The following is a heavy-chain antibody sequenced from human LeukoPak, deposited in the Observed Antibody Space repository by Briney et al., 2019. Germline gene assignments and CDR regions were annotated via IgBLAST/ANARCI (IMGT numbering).Heavy chain of an antibody. J-gene: IGHJ6*03. Sequence: GGSLRLSCAASGFTFSGSAMHWVRQASGKGLEWVGRIRSKANSYATAYAASVKGRFTISRDDSKNTAYLQMNSLETEDTAVYYCTRQTLDYYYMDVWGKGTTVTVSS. CDR3: TRQTLDYYYMDV. CDR2: IRSKANSYAT. V-gene: IGHV3-73*01. CDR1: GFTFSGSA.